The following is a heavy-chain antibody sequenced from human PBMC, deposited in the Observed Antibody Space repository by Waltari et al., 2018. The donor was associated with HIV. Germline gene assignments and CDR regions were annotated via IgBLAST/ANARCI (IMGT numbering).Heavy chain of an antibody. CDR1: GGSISSYY. V-gene: IGHV4-59*01. CDR2: IYYSWST. Sequence: QVQLQESGPGLVKPSATLSLTCTVSGGSISSYYWSWIRQTPGKGLEWIGYIYYSWSTNYNPSLESRVTISVDTSKNQFSLKLTSVTAADTAVYYCARSYYDSSGYHLFDYWGQGTLVTVSS. D-gene: IGHD3-22*01. CDR3: ARSYYDSSGYHLFDY. J-gene: IGHJ4*02.